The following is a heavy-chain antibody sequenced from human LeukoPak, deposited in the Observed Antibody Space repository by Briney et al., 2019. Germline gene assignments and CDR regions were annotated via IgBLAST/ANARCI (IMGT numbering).Heavy chain of an antibody. V-gene: IGHV3-30-3*01. Sequence: GGSLRLSCAASGFTFSSYAMHWVRQAPGKGLEWVAVISYDGSNKYYADSVKGRFTISRDNSKNTLYLQMNSLRAEDTAVYYCASERMVRGVATDYWGQGTLVTVSS. J-gene: IGHJ4*02. D-gene: IGHD3-10*01. CDR2: ISYDGSNK. CDR3: ASERMVRGVATDY. CDR1: GFTFSSYA.